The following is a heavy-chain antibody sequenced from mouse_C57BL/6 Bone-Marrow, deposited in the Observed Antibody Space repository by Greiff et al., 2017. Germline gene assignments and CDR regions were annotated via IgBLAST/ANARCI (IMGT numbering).Heavy chain of an antibody. V-gene: IGHV1-19*01. CDR3: ARRATGCYYGY. D-gene: IGHD1-1*01. CDR2: INPYNGGT. CDR1: GYTFTDYY. Sequence: EVQLQQSGPVLVKPGASVKMSCKASGYTFTDYYMNWVKQSHGKSLEWIGVINPYNGGTSYNQKFKGKATLTVDKSSSTAYMELNSLTSEDSAVYYCARRATGCYYGYWGQGTTRTVSS. J-gene: IGHJ2*01.